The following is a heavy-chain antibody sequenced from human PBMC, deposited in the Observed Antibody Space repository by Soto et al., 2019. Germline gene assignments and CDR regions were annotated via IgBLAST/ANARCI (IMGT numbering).Heavy chain of an antibody. J-gene: IGHJ4*02. D-gene: IGHD2-15*01. Sequence: QVQLQESGPGLVKPSETLSLTCTVSGGSVSSGSYYWSWIRQPPGKGLEWIGYIYYSGSTNYNPSLKSRVTISVDTSKNQSSLKLSSVTAADTAVYYCARETGYCSGGSCYSFYYFDYWGQGTLVTVSS. CDR1: GGSVSSGSYY. CDR2: IYYSGST. V-gene: IGHV4-61*01. CDR3: ARETGYCSGGSCYSFYYFDY.